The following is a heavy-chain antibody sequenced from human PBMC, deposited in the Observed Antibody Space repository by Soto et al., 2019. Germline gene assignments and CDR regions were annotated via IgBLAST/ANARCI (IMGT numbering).Heavy chain of an antibody. CDR1: GFTFSTYG. CDR3: AKSVYNWNDGFFDY. J-gene: IGHJ4*02. CDR2: ISYDGVNK. V-gene: IGHV3-30*18. Sequence: QVQLVESGGGVVQPGRSLRLSCAASGFTFSTYGMHWVRQAPGKGLEWVAVISYDGVNKYYADSVKGRFTISRDNSKNTLYLQMKSLRDEDTAVYYCAKSVYNWNDGFFDYWGQGTLVTVSS. D-gene: IGHD1-1*01.